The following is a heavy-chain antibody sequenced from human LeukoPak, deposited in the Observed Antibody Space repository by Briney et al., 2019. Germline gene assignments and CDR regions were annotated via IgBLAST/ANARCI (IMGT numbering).Heavy chain of an antibody. V-gene: IGHV3-23*01. Sequence: TGGSLRLSCAASGFTFSTYPMTWVRQAPGKGLEWVSSISGSAYSTYYADSVKGRFTISRDNSMNTLYLQLNSLGVEDTAVYYCARASYYYDSSGYPGYYFDYWGQGTLVTVSS. CDR3: ARASYYYDSSGYPGYYFDY. CDR1: GFTFSTYP. D-gene: IGHD3-22*01. J-gene: IGHJ4*02. CDR2: ISGSAYST.